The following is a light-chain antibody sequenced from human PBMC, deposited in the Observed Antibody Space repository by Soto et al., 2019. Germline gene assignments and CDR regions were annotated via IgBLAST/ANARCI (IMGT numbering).Light chain of an antibody. CDR2: GVY. V-gene: IGKV3D-15*01. Sequence: EIVMTQSPTILSVSPGERATLSCRASQSVSSNLAWYQQKPGQPPRLLMYGVYTRAPGTPARFSGSGSGTEFTLTISSLQSEDFAVYYCQQYNNWLSITFGQGTRLEIK. J-gene: IGKJ5*01. CDR1: QSVSSN. CDR3: QQYNNWLSIT.